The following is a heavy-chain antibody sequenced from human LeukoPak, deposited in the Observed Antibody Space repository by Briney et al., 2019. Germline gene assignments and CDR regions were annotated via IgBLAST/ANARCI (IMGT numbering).Heavy chain of an antibody. CDR3: ASFYGDYGHYYYYYYMDV. J-gene: IGHJ6*03. Sequence: GGSLRLSCAASGFTFSSYEMNWVRQAPGKGLEWVSYISSSGSTIYYADSVKGRFTISRDNAKNSLYLQMNSLRAEDRAVYYCASFYGDYGHYYYYYYMDVWGKGTTVTVSS. CDR2: ISSSGSTI. V-gene: IGHV3-48*03. D-gene: IGHD4-17*01. CDR1: GFTFSSYE.